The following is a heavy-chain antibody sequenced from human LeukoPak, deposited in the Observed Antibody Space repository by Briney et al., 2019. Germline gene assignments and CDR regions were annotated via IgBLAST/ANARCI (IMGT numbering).Heavy chain of an antibody. Sequence: GGSLRLSCAASGFTFSDYYMSWIRQAPGKGLEWVSYISSSGSTIYYADSVKGRFTISRDNAKNSLYLQMNSLRAEDTAVYYCAGGEYSSSFYYFDYWGQGTLVTVSS. V-gene: IGHV3-11*01. D-gene: IGHD6-13*01. CDR3: AGGEYSSSFYYFDY. CDR2: ISSSGSTI. J-gene: IGHJ4*02. CDR1: GFTFSDYY.